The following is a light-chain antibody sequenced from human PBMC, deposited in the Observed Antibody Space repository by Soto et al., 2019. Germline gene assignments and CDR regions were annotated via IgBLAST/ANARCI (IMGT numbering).Light chain of an antibody. V-gene: IGKV1-9*01. CDR1: QAISTY. CDR2: AAS. J-gene: IGKJ4*01. Sequence: DIQLTQSPSLLSASVGDRVTITCRASQAISTYLAWYQQASGKAPKLLISAASTLQRGVPSRFSGSGSGTQFTLTISSLQPEDFATYYCHQLNAYPLTFGGGTRVEIK. CDR3: HQLNAYPLT.